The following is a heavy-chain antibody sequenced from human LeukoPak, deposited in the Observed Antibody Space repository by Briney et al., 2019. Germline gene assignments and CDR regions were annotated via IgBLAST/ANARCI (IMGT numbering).Heavy chain of an antibody. D-gene: IGHD3-16*02. CDR2: IYYSGST. V-gene: IGHV4-59*01. Sequence: SETLSLTCTVSGGSINSYYWSWIRQPPGKGLEWIGYIYYSGSTNYNPSLKSRVTISVDTSKNQFSLKLSSVTAADTAVYYCARESDLGELSYWGQGTLVTVSS. CDR3: ARESDLGELSY. CDR1: GGSINSYY. J-gene: IGHJ4*02.